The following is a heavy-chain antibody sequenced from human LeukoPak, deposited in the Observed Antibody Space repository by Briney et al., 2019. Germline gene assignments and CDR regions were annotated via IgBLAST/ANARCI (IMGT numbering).Heavy chain of an antibody. Sequence: PGGSLRLSCAASGFTFSSYAMSWVRQAPGKGLEWVSAITRAGTTYYADSVKGRFTISRDNSRNTLSLQMNSLRAEDTAVYYCAKDRSNWNYVPCGFDYWGQGTLVTVSS. V-gene: IGHV3-23*01. CDR2: ITRAGTT. CDR3: AKDRSNWNYVPCGFDY. J-gene: IGHJ4*02. D-gene: IGHD1-7*01. CDR1: GFTFSSYA.